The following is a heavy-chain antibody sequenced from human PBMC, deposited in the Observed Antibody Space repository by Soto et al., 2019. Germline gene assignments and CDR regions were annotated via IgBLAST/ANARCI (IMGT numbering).Heavy chain of an antibody. V-gene: IGHV1-46*01. D-gene: IGHD2-2*01. CDR1: GYTFTSFS. CDR3: ASLPGCCTSTYCSNWLDP. J-gene: IGHJ5*02. Sequence: WASVKVSCKASGYTFTSFSMHWVRQAPGQGLEWMGIINPSGGSTSYAQKFQGRVTMTRDTSTSTVYMDLSSLRSEDTVVYYCASLPGCCTSTYCSNWLDPWGQGTLVTVYS. CDR2: INPSGGST.